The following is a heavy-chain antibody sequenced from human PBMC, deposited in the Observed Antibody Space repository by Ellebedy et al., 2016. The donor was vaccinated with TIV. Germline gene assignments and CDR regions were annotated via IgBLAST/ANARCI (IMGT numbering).Heavy chain of an antibody. CDR1: GYTFTGYY. J-gene: IGHJ6*02. V-gene: IGHV1-2*04. D-gene: IGHD4-17*01. CDR2: INPNSGGT. CDR3: ARAGVGVAATTTTVPHTYYYYYYGMDV. Sequence: ASVKVSCXASGYTFTGYYMHWVRQAPGQGLEWMGWINPNSGGTNYAQKFQGWVTMTRDTSISTAYMELSRLRSDDTAVYYCARAGVGVAATTTTVPHTYYYYYYGMDVWGQGTTVTVSS.